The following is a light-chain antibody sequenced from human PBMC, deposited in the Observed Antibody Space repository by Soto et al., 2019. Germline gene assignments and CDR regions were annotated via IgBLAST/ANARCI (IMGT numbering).Light chain of an antibody. Sequence: EIVLTQSPGTLSLSPGEIATLSFSASQSVSSSYLAWYQQKPGQAPRLLIYGASSRATGIPDRFSGSGSGTDFTLTISRLEPEDFAVYYCQQRNNWPPGITFGQGTRLEIK. V-gene: IGKV3D-20*02. CDR2: GAS. J-gene: IGKJ5*01. CDR3: QQRNNWPPGIT. CDR1: QSVSSSY.